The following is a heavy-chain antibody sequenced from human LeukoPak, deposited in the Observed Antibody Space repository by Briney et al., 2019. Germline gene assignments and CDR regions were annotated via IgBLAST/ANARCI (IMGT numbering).Heavy chain of an antibody. Sequence: GRSLRLSCAASGFTFSSYAMHWVRQAPGKGLEWVAVISYDGSNKYYADSVKGRFTISRDNSKNTLYLQMNSLRAEDTAVYYCARDLIAVAGRTKNAFDIWGQGTMVTVSS. CDR1: GFTFSSYA. V-gene: IGHV3-30*04. CDR2: ISYDGSNK. J-gene: IGHJ3*02. CDR3: ARDLIAVAGRTKNAFDI. D-gene: IGHD6-19*01.